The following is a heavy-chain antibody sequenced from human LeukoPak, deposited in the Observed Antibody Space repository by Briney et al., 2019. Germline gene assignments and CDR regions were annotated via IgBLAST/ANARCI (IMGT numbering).Heavy chain of an antibody. V-gene: IGHV3-48*02. J-gene: IGHJ4*02. Sequence: GGSLRLSCAASGFTFSSSAMNWVRQAPGEGLEWVSYISSGSSTIHYADSVKGRFTISRDNAKNSMYLQMNSLRDEDTAVYYCARDYGYSSSFDYWGQGTLVTVSS. D-gene: IGHD6-13*01. CDR2: ISSGSSTI. CDR1: GFTFSSSA. CDR3: ARDYGYSSSFDY.